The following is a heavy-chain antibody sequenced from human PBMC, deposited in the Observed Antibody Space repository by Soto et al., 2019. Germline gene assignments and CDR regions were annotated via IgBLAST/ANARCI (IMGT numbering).Heavy chain of an antibody. Sequence: QVQQLESGPGLVNPWDTLSLTCTASGAYVSDFSWSWIRQPAGKGLEWIGRITVNGITQYTPSFRSRVTMSMDTSRNQFYLNLKSATAADTALYYCARESGENWTYDAHWCRGTLGTVSS. CDR1: GAYVSDFS. CDR3: ARESGENWTYDAH. J-gene: IGHJ1*01. V-gene: IGHV4-4*07. CDR2: ITVNGIT. D-gene: IGHD1-7*01.